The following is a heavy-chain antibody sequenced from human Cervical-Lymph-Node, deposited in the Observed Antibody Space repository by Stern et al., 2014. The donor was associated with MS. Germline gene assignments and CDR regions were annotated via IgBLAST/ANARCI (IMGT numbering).Heavy chain of an antibody. V-gene: IGHV1-69*06. CDR2: IIPLFGTA. Sequence: QVQLVQSGADVKKPGSSGKVSCKASGGTFSSYAINWVRQAPGQGLEWMGGIIPLFGTAHYAQQFQGRVTISADKSTSTVYMELYSLRSDDTAVYYCARDETGVAFDIWGQGTMVTVSS. CDR3: ARDETGVAFDI. D-gene: IGHD7-27*01. J-gene: IGHJ3*02. CDR1: GGTFSSYA.